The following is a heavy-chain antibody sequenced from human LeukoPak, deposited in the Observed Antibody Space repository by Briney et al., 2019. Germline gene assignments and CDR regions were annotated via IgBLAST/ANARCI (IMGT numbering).Heavy chain of an antibody. CDR3: ARGLLWVTGYYIDY. Sequence: ASVKVSCKTSVGTFSSYTITWVRQAPGQGLEWMGGIIPIFGPTNYAQKFHGRVTITADESTSTAYMELISLRSEDTAVYYCARGLLWVTGYYIDYWGQGTLVTVSS. CDR1: VGTFSSYT. CDR2: IIPIFGPT. J-gene: IGHJ4*02. V-gene: IGHV1-69*13. D-gene: IGHD3-9*01.